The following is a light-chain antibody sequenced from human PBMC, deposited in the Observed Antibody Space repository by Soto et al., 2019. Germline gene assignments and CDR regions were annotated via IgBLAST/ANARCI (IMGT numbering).Light chain of an antibody. CDR1: SSNIGSYT. CDR3: ATWDDSLSVHVV. J-gene: IGLJ2*01. Sequence: QSVLTQPPSASGTPGQRVTISCSGSSSNIGSYTVNWYQQLPGTAPKLLIYSNNQRPSGVPDRFSGSKSGTSASLAISGLQSEDEADYYCATWDDSLSVHVVFGGGTKVTVL. V-gene: IGLV1-44*01. CDR2: SNN.